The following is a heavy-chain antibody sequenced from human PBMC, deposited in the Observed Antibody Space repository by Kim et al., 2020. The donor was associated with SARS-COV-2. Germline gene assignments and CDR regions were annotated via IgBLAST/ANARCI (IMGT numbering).Heavy chain of an antibody. J-gene: IGHJ4*01. Sequence: ASVKVSCKASGYTFLNYVMHWVRQAPGQRLEWMGLISLGNDNTKHSQKFQGRVTITRDTSASTAYMELSSLRSEDTAVYYCARGSGWAFDYWGQEPWSPS. D-gene: IGHD6-19*01. CDR3: ARGSGWAFDY. CDR1: GYTFLNYV. V-gene: IGHV1-3*01. CDR2: ISLGNDNT.